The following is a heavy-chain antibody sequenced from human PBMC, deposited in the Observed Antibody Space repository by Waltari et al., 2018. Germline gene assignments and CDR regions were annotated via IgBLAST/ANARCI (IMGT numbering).Heavy chain of an antibody. CDR2: ISWDGGST. Sequence: EVQLVESGGVVVQPGGSLRLSCAASGFTFDDYTMHWVRQAPGKGLEWVSLISWDGGSTYYADSVKGRFTISRDNSKNSLYLQMNSLRTEDTALYYCAKDKEGATDYWGQGTLVTVSS. J-gene: IGHJ4*02. V-gene: IGHV3-43*01. CDR1: GFTFDDYT. CDR3: AKDKEGATDY. D-gene: IGHD1-26*01.